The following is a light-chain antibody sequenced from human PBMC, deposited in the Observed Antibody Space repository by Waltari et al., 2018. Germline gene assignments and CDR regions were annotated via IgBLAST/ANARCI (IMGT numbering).Light chain of an antibody. CDR2: WAS. CDR3: QQYYSAPWT. J-gene: IGKJ1*01. CDR1: QSVLDSSNNKND. Sequence: DIVMTQSPDSLAVSLGGRATINCKSSQSVLDSSNNKNDLAWYQQKPGQSPKLIFYWASTRESGVPDRFSASGSATDFTLTISSLQAEDVAAFYCQQYYSAPWTFGQGTKVEVK. V-gene: IGKV4-1*01.